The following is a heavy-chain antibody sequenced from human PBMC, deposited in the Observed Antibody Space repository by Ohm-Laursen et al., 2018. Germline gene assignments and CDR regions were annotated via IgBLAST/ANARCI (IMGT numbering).Heavy chain of an antibody. J-gene: IGHJ4*02. V-gene: IGHV1-2*02. CDR2: INPNSGGT. Sequence: ASVKVSCKASGYTFTGYYMHWVRQAPGQGLEWMGWINPNSGGTNYAQKFQGRVTMTRDTSISTAYMELSRLRSDDTAVYYCARESYGFTSWYFDYWGQGTLVTVSS. CDR1: GYTFTGYY. D-gene: IGHD3-10*01. CDR3: ARESYGFTSWYFDY.